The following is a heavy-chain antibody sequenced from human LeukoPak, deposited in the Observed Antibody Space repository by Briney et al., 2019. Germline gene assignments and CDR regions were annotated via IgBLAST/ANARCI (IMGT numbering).Heavy chain of an antibody. D-gene: IGHD4-17*01. Sequence: GASVKVSCKASVGTFSSYAISWVRQAPGQGLEWMGGIIPIFGTANYAQKFQGRVTITADESTSTAYMELSSLRSEDTAVYYCARLEITTVTTSDYWGQGTLVTVSS. CDR3: ARLEITTVTTSDY. CDR2: IIPIFGTA. J-gene: IGHJ4*02. V-gene: IGHV1-69*13. CDR1: VGTFSSYA.